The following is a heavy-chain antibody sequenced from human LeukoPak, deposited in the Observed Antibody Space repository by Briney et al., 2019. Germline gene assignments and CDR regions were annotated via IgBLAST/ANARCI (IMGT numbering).Heavy chain of an antibody. Sequence: QSGGSLRLSCAASGFTFSSYAMSWVRQAPGKGLEWVSAISGSGGSTYYADSVKGRFTISRDNSKNTLCLQMNSLRAEDTAVYYCAKDGYSYGPVDVWGKGTTVTVSS. V-gene: IGHV3-23*01. CDR2: ISGSGGST. D-gene: IGHD5-18*01. CDR1: GFTFSSYA. CDR3: AKDGYSYGPVDV. J-gene: IGHJ6*04.